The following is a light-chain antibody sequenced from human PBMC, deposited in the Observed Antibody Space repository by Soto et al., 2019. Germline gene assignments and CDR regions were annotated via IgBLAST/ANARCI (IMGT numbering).Light chain of an antibody. CDR2: EVS. J-gene: IGLJ2*01. V-gene: IGLV2-8*01. CDR1: SSDVGGYNY. CDR3: SSYAGSNIPVV. Sequence: QSALTQPPSASESPGQSVAISCTGTSSDVGGYNYVSWYQQRPGKAPKLMIYEVSKRPSGVPDRFSGSKSDNTASLTVSGLQAEDEADYYCSSYAGSNIPVVFGGGTKLTVL.